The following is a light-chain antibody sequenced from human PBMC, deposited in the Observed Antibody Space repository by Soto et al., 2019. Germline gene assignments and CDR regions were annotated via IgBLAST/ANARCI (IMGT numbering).Light chain of an antibody. CDR1: QSVSSN. Sequence: IVLTQSRDTLSLSPGERATLSCRASQSVSSNLAWYQRKPGQAPRLLIYGASNGATGIPDRFSGSGSGTDFTLTISRLEPEDFAVYYCQQYGSSGTFGQGTKVDIK. CDR3: QQYGSSGT. CDR2: GAS. V-gene: IGKV3-20*01. J-gene: IGKJ1*01.